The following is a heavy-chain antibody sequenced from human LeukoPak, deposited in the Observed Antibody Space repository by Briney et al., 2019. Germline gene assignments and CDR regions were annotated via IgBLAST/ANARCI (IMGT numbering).Heavy chain of an antibody. CDR2: IYYTGST. Sequence: SETLSLTCTVSGGSIGTFYWSWIRRHPGKGLEWIGYIYYTGSTNYNPSLKSRVTISVDTSKNQVSLRLTSVAAADTAVYYCVREQRSYDFSSSFYVAHGMDVWGQGTTVIVSS. J-gene: IGHJ6*02. V-gene: IGHV4-59*01. CDR3: VREQRSYDFSSSFYVAHGMDV. CDR1: GGSIGTFY. D-gene: IGHD3-3*01.